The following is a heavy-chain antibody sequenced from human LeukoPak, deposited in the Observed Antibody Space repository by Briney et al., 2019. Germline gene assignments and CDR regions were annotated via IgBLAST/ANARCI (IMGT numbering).Heavy chain of an antibody. D-gene: IGHD1-26*01. CDR1: GYTFTDHY. J-gene: IGHJ3*02. CDR3: AREETSGSSSAFDI. Sequence: ASVKVSCKASGYTFTDHYVHWVRQAPGQGLEWMGCINPNSGGTNSAQKFQGRATMTRDTSISTAYMELSRLRSDDTAVYYCAREETSGSSSAFDIWGQGTMVTVSS. V-gene: IGHV1-2*02. CDR2: INPNSGGT.